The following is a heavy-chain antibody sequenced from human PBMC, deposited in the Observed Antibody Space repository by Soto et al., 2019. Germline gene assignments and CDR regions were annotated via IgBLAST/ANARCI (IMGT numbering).Heavy chain of an antibody. Sequence: LRETLSLTCAVYGGSFSGYYWSWIRQPPGKGLEWIGEINHSGSTNYNPSLKSRVTISVDTSKNQFSLKLSSVTAADTAVYYCARGRDSSQANWFDPWGQGTLVTLSS. V-gene: IGHV4-34*01. CDR1: GGSFSGYY. D-gene: IGHD6-13*01. J-gene: IGHJ5*02. CDR2: INHSGST. CDR3: ARGRDSSQANWFDP.